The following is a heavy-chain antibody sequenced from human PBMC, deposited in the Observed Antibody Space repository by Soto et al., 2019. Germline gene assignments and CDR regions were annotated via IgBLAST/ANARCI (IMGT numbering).Heavy chain of an antibody. J-gene: IGHJ6*03. CDR3: ARGRRVPAASVYMDV. V-gene: IGHV3-48*01. Sequence: GGSLRLSCAASGFTFSSYSMNWVRQAPGKGLEWVSYISSSSSTIYYADSVKGRFTISRDNAKNSLYLQMNSLRAEDTAVYYCARGRRVPAASVYMDVWGKGTTVTVSS. CDR2: ISSSSSTI. D-gene: IGHD2-2*01. CDR1: GFTFSSYS.